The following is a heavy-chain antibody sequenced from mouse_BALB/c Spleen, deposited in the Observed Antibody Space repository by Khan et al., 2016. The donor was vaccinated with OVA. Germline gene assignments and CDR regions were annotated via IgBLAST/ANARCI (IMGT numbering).Heavy chain of an antibody. V-gene: IGHV1S136*01. CDR2: IYPFNDDS. CDR3: ATQGGTYTWFAY. J-gene: IGHJ3*01. D-gene: IGHD1-1*02. CDR1: GYTFTSYV. Sequence: VQLKQSGPELLKPGASVKMSCTASGYTFTSYVMHWVKQKPGQGLEWIGYIYPFNDDSKYSEKFKGKATLTSDTSSNTAYMELSSLTSEDSAVYYCATQGGTYTWFAYWGQGTLVTVSA.